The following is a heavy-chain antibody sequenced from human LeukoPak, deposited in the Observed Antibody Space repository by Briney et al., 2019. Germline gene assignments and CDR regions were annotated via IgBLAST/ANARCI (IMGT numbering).Heavy chain of an antibody. CDR1: GYTFTGYY. V-gene: IGHV1-2*06. CDR2: INPNSGGT. CDR3: ARDLTTSSGYYYHYFDY. Sequence: ASVKVSCKASGYTFTGYYMHWVRQAPRQGLEWMGRINPNSGGTNYAQKFQGRVTMTRDTSISTAYMELSRLRSDDTAVYYCARDLTTSSGYYYHYFDYWGQGTLVTVSS. J-gene: IGHJ4*02. D-gene: IGHD3-22*01.